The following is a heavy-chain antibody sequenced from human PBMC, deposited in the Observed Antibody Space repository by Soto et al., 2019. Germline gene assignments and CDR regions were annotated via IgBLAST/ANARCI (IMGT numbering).Heavy chain of an antibody. CDR1: GYTFTSYA. Sequence: GASVKVSCKASGYTFTSYAMHWVRQAPGQRLEWMGWINAGNGNTKYPQKLQGRVTITRDTSASTAYMELSSLRSEDTAVYYCARGIYRVYYYYMDVWGKGTTVTVSS. D-gene: IGHD2-21*01. CDR3: ARGIYRVYYYYMDV. CDR2: INAGNGNT. J-gene: IGHJ6*03. V-gene: IGHV1-3*01.